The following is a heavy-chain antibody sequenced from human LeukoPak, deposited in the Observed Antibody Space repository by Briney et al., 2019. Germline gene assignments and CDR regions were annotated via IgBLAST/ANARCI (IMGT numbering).Heavy chain of an antibody. CDR3: AITRPLRWPSYGTDY. Sequence: GGSLRLSCGASGFSFSSYGMSWVRQAPGEGLEWVSSITGGTRSTYYADSVKGRFTISRDNSKNTLYLQMNSLRAEDTAVYYCAITRPLRWPSYGTDYWGQGTLVTVSS. V-gene: IGHV3-23*01. CDR2: ITGGTRST. J-gene: IGHJ4*02. D-gene: IGHD4-23*01. CDR1: GFSFSSYG.